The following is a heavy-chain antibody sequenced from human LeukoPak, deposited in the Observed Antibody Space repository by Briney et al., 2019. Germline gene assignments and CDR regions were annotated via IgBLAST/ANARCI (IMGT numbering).Heavy chain of an antibody. V-gene: IGHV3-23*01. CDR2: ISGSGGST. CDR1: GFTVSSNY. CDR3: AKTDSSGYALYYYYMDV. D-gene: IGHD3-22*01. Sequence: PGGSLRLSCAASGFTVSSNYMNWVRQAPGKGLEWVSAISGSGGSTYYADSVKGRFTISRDNSKNTLYLQMNSLRAEDTAVYYCAKTDSSGYALYYYYMDVWGKGTTVTVSS. J-gene: IGHJ6*03.